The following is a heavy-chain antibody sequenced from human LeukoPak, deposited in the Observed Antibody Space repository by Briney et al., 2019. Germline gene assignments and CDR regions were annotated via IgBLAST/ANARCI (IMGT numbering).Heavy chain of an antibody. CDR1: EYSFTSYS. CDR3: AMSSGYYYFDY. J-gene: IGHJ4*02. CDR2: INPGNGKT. V-gene: IGHV1-3*01. Sequence: GASVKVSCKASEYSFTSYSLHWLRQAPGQRLEWMGWINPGNGKTKYSQKFQDRVTITRDTSATTAYMELNSLISEDTAVYYCAMSSGYYYFDYWGQGTLVAVSS. D-gene: IGHD3-3*01.